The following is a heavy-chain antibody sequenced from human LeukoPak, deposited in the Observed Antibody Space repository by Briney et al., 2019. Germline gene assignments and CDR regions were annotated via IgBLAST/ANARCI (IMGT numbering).Heavy chain of an antibody. V-gene: IGHV4-59*01. CDR1: GGSISSYY. CDR3: ARGIGTVVPAAIDWFDP. D-gene: IGHD2-2*02. CDR2: IYYSGST. Sequence: SETLSLTCTVSGGSISSYYWSWIRQPPGKGLEWIGYIYYSGSTNYNPSLKSRVTISVDTSKNQFSLKLSSVTAADTAVYYCARGIGTVVPAAIDWFDPWGQGTLVTVSS. J-gene: IGHJ5*02.